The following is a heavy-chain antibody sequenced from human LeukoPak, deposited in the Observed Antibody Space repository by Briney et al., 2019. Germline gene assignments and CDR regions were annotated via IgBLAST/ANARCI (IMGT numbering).Heavy chain of an antibody. J-gene: IGHJ6*03. V-gene: IGHV3-7*03. D-gene: IGHD6-25*01. Sequence: GGSLRLSCAASGFTFSSYWMSWVRQAPGKGLEWVANIKQDGSEKYYVDSVKGRFTISRDNAKNSLYLQMNSLRAEDTAVYYCAKRPPGYYYYMDVWGKGTTVTVSS. CDR1: GFTFSSYW. CDR2: IKQDGSEK. CDR3: AKRPPGYYYYMDV.